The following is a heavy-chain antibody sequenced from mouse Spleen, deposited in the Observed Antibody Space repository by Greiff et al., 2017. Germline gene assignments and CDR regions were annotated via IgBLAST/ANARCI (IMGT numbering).Heavy chain of an antibody. Sequence: VKLMESGPGLVAPSQSLSITCTVSGFSLTSYGVDWVRQSPGKGLEWLGVIWGGGSTNYNSALKSRLSISKDNSKSQVFLKMNSLQTDDTAMYYCASGDYDYDRSFAYWGQGTLVTVSA. CDR2: IWGGGST. CDR3: ASGDYDYDRSFAY. D-gene: IGHD2-4*01. J-gene: IGHJ3*01. CDR1: GFSLTSYG. V-gene: IGHV2-6*01.